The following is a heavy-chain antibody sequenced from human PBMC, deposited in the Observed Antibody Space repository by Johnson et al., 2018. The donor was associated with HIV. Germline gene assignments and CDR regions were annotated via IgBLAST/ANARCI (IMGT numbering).Heavy chain of an antibody. CDR1: GISFSSYW. CDR3: ARGQGFWAFDI. V-gene: IGHV3-74*01. J-gene: IGHJ3*02. CDR2: IKSDGTST. Sequence: VQLVESGGGLVQPGGSLRLSCVASGISFSSYWMHWVRQAPGKGLVWVSRIKSDGTSTNYADSVKGRFTISRDNAKDTLYLQLNSLTAEDTAVYYCARGQGFWAFDIWGQGTMVTVSS. D-gene: IGHD3-3*01.